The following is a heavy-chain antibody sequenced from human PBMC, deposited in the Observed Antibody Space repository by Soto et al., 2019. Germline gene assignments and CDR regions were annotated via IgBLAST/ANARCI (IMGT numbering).Heavy chain of an antibody. D-gene: IGHD2-2*01. J-gene: IGHJ4*02. V-gene: IGHV3-23*01. CDR1: GFSFNNYA. Sequence: EVQLLESGGGLVQPGGSLRLSCAASGFSFNNYAMGWVRQAPGKGLEWVSAITGSGSDTYYLDYVKGRFTISRDNSKNTLYLQMNSLRAEDTAICYCAKLGSSTWSPHYYFDYWGQGTLVTVSS. CDR2: ITGSGSDT. CDR3: AKLGSSTWSPHYYFDY.